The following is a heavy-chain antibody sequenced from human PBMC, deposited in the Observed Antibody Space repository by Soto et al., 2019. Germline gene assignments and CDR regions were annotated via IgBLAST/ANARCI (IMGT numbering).Heavy chain of an antibody. Sequence: SETLSLTCTVSGCSISSVGYYWSWIRQHPGKGLYWVGYIYYSGSTSYNPSLKSRVTISVDTSKNQFPLKLSSVTAADTAVYYCARSGYSYGPNPLLYWGQGTLVTVSS. V-gene: IGHV4-31*03. CDR3: ARSGYSYGPNPLLY. CDR2: IYYSGST. D-gene: IGHD5-18*01. CDR1: GCSISSVGYY. J-gene: IGHJ4*02.